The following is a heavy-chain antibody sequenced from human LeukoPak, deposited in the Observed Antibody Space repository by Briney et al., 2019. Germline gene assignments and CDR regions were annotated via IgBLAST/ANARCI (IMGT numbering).Heavy chain of an antibody. CDR3: SRESGPFCPFGY. J-gene: IGHJ4*02. CDR2: ISLAGQT. D-gene: IGHD1-26*01. CDR1: GGSISGTNW. V-gene: IGHV4-4*02. Sequence: SGTLSLTCGVSGGSISGTNWWSWVRQPPGQGLEWIGEISLAGQTNYNPSLNGRVTMSLDESSNQLSLHLTSVTATDTATYFCSRESGPFCPFGYWGQGTLVIVSS.